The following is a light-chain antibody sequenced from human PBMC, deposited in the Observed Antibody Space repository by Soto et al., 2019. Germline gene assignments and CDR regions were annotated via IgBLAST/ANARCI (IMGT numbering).Light chain of an antibody. CDR2: DAS. CDR1: QSISRW. J-gene: IGKJ1*01. Sequence: DIPLTQSPSTLSASVGDRVTITCRASQSISRWLAWYRQKSGNAPELLIFDASSLETGVPSRFSGSGSGTEFTLTISSLEPDDFATYYCQQYNSYSTWTFSQGTKVDIK. V-gene: IGKV1-5*01. CDR3: QQYNSYSTWT.